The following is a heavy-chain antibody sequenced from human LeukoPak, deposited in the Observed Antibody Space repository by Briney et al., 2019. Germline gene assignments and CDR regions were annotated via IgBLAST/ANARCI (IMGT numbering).Heavy chain of an antibody. CDR2: IYYSGST. D-gene: IGHD1-26*01. CDR1: GGSISSYY. J-gene: IGHJ4*02. V-gene: IGHV4-59*01. Sequence: PSETLSLTCTVSGGSISSYYWSWLRQPPGKRLEWIGYIYYSGSTYYNPSLKSRVTISVDTSQNHFSLRLTSVTAADTAVYYCARERGWYSGSYVDSWGQGTLVTVSS. CDR3: ARERGWYSGSYVDS.